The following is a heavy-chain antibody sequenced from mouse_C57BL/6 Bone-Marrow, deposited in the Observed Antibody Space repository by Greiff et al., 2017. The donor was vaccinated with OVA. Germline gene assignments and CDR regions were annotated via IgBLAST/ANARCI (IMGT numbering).Heavy chain of an antibody. J-gene: IGHJ4*01. CDR1: GFTFSDYG. CDR3: ARRIYYGSSLYAMDY. Sequence: EVKLQESGGGLVKPGGSLKLSCAASGFTFSDYGMHWVRQAPEKGLEWVAYISSGSSTIYYADTVKGRFTISRDNAKNTLFLQMTSLRSEDTAMYYCARRIYYGSSLYAMDYWGQGTSVTVSS. CDR2: ISSGSSTI. V-gene: IGHV5-17*01. D-gene: IGHD1-1*01.